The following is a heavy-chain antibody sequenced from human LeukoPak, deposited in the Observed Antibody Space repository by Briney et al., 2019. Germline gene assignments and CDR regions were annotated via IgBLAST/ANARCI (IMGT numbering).Heavy chain of an antibody. V-gene: IGHV3-33*06. Sequence: GGSLRLSCAASGFTFSSYGMHWVRQAPGKGLEWVAVIWYDGSNKYYADSVKGRFTISRDNSKNTLYLQMNSLRAEDTAIYYCAKGVPAAMHYFQHWGQGTLVTASS. D-gene: IGHD2-2*01. J-gene: IGHJ1*01. CDR1: GFTFSSYG. CDR3: AKGVPAAMHYFQH. CDR2: IWYDGSNK.